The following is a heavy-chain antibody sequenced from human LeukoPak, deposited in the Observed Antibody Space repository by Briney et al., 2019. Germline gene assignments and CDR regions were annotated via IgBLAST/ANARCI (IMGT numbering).Heavy chain of an antibody. CDR1: GGSISSYY. CDR3: ARLSYDILTGYSYYFDY. J-gene: IGHJ4*02. V-gene: IGHV4-59*01. Sequence: SETLSLTCTVSGGSISSYYWSWIRQPPGKGLEWIGYIYYSGSTNYNPSLKSRVTISVDTSKNQFSLKLSSVTAADTAVYYCARLSYDILTGYSYYFDYWGQGTLVTVSS. CDR2: IYYSGST. D-gene: IGHD3-9*01.